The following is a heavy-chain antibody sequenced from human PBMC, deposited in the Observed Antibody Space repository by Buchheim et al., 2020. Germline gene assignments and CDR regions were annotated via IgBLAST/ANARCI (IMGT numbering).Heavy chain of an antibody. Sequence: EVQLLESGGGLVQPGGSLRLSCAASGFTFSTYGVTWVRQSPGRGLEWVSGFSGSSGRTYYRDSVQGRFTISRDNSKTPVYLQMNSLRAEDTAVYYCTRWNGWADYGGQGTL. D-gene: IGHD6-19*01. J-gene: IGHJ4*02. CDR1: GFTFSTYG. CDR3: TRWNGWADY. V-gene: IGHV3-23*01. CDR2: FSGSSGRT.